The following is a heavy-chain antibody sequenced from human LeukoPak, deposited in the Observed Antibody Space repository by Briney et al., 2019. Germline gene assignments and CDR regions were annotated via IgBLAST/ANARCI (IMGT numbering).Heavy chain of an antibody. CDR1: GGSFNDYY. D-gene: IGHD3-10*01. V-gene: IGHV4-34*01. CDR3: ARGRHYGSFLH. CDR2: INYSGST. J-gene: IGHJ4*02. Sequence: PSETLSLTCAVSGGSFNDYYWNWIHQPPGKGLEWIGEINYSGSTNFNPSLESRVTISVDTSKNQFSLKVNSVTAADTAVYYCARGRHYGSFLHWGQGTLVTVSS.